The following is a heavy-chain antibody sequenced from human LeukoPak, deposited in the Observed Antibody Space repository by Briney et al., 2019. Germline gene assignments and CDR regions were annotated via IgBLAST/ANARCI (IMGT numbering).Heavy chain of an antibody. D-gene: IGHD4-17*01. CDR2: INHSWST. CDR3: ARAPGTTFDY. J-gene: IGHJ4*01. CDR1: GYSISNNFY. Sequence: PSETLSLTCTVSGYSISNNFYWAWIRPSPGKGLEWIVSINHSWSTYYNPSLKSRVTIYVETCKNQLYLKLNSVTAADTAVYYCARAPGTTFDYWGHGNMVTVSS. V-gene: IGHV4-38-2*02.